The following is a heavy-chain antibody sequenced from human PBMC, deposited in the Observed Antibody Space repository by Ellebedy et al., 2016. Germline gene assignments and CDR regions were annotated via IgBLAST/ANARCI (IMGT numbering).Heavy chain of an antibody. CDR1: GFTFSSYG. CDR3: AKDGQYQLPTGWFDP. CDR2: ISYDGSNK. Sequence: GESLKISCAASGFTFSSYGMHWVRQAPGKGLEWVAVISYDGSNKYYADSVKGRFTISRDNSKNTLYLQMNSLRAEDTAVYYCAKDGQYQLPTGWFDPWGQGTLVTVSS. V-gene: IGHV3-30*18. D-gene: IGHD2-2*01. J-gene: IGHJ5*02.